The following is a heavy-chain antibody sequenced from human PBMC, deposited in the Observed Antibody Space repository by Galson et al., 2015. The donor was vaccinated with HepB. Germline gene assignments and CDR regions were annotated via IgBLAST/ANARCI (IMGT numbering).Heavy chain of an antibody. J-gene: IGHJ4*02. V-gene: IGHV1-18*01. D-gene: IGHD6-13*01. CDR2: ISAYNGNT. CDR3: ARSRKPDIAAAGTFDY. CDR1: GCTFTSYG. Sequence: SVKVSCKASGCTFTSYGISWVRQAPGQGLEWMGWISAYNGNTNYAQKLQGRVTMTTDTSTSTAYMELRSLRSDDTAVYYCARSRKPDIAAAGTFDYWGQGTLVTVSS.